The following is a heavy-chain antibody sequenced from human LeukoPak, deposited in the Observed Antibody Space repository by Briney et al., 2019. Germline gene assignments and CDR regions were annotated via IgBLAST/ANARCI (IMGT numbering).Heavy chain of an antibody. J-gene: IGHJ2*01. CDR2: IGTAGDR. CDR3: ARVKDDHRRGYFDL. D-gene: IGHD1-1*01. Sequence: PGGSLRLFCGASGFIFSIYDMHWVRQATGKGLEWVSAIGTAGDRYYPDSVKGRFTISRENAENSLYLQMNSLRAGDTAVYYCARVKDDHRRGYFDLWRRGTLVTVSS. V-gene: IGHV3-13*04. CDR1: GFIFSIYD.